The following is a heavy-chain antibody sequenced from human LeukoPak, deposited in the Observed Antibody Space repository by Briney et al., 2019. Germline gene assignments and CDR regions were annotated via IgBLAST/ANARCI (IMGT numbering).Heavy chain of an antibody. Sequence: GGSLRLSCAASGFTFSSYSMNWVHQAPGKGLEWVSSISSSSSYIYYADSVKGRFTISRDNAKNSLYLQMNSLRAEDTAVYYCARERSSSWSNYGMDVWGQGTTVTVSS. CDR3: ARERSSSWSNYGMDV. V-gene: IGHV3-21*01. J-gene: IGHJ6*02. CDR2: ISSSSSYI. D-gene: IGHD6-13*01. CDR1: GFTFSSYS.